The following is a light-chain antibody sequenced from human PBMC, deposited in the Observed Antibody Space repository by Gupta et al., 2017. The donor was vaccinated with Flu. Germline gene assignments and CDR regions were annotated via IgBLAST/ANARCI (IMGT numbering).Light chain of an antibody. V-gene: IGKV1-39*01. Sequence: GDRVTITCRASQSISSYLNWYQQKPGKAPKLLIYAASSLQSGVPSRFSGSGSGTHFTLTISSLQPEDFATYYCQQSYSTPVTFGQGTKLEIK. J-gene: IGKJ2*01. CDR1: QSISSY. CDR2: AAS. CDR3: QQSYSTPVT.